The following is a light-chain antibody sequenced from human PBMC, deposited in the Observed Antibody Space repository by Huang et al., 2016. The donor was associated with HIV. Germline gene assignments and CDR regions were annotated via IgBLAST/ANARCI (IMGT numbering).Light chain of an antibody. Sequence: DIQLTQSPSAMSASVGDRVFITCRASQGIANYLAWFQQKPGGAPKRLIYAESSLRSGVPSRFIGSGSGTKFTLTISSLQPEDFATYYCLQHHGYPRTFGQGTKV. CDR2: AES. J-gene: IGKJ1*01. V-gene: IGKV1-17*03. CDR3: LQHHGYPRT. CDR1: QGIANY.